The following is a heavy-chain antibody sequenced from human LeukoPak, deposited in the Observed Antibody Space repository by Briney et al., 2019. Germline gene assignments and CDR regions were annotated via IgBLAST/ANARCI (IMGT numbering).Heavy chain of an antibody. CDR2: IYSGGST. J-gene: IGHJ4*02. V-gene: IGHV3-53*01. CDR1: GFTVSSNY. D-gene: IGHD5-24*01. Sequence: GGSLRLSCAASGFTVSSNYMSWVRQAPGKGLEWVSVIYSGGSTYYADSVKGRFTISRDNAKNTLYLQMHSLRAEDTAVYYCARDDSTWLQSHDYWGQGTLVTVSS. CDR3: ARDDSTWLQSHDY.